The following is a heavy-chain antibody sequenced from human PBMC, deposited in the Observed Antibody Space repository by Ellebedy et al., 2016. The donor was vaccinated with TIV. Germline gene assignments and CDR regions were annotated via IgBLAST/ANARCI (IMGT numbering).Heavy chain of an antibody. J-gene: IGHJ4*02. D-gene: IGHD3-3*01. CDR3: VGFGVFNL. Sequence: PGGSLRLSCAASGFAFSNCAMSWVRQAPGKGLEGVAHIQTDGSETYYVDSVKGRFTISRENAKNALFLQMDGLRVDDSAVYHCVGFGVFNLWGQGAPVTVSS. V-gene: IGHV3-7*01. CDR2: IQTDGSET. CDR1: GFAFSNCA.